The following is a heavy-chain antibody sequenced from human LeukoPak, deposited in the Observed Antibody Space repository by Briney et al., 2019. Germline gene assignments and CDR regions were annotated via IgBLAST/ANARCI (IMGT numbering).Heavy chain of an antibody. Sequence: GGSRRLSCAASGFTFSSYSMNWVRQAPGKGLEWVSSITSRSTYIQYADAVKGRFTISRDNAKNSLYLQMSSLRAEDAALYYCARTTSGATFSGYYYYHMDVWGKGTTVTVSS. D-gene: IGHD1-26*01. CDR3: ARTTSGATFSGYYYYHMDV. J-gene: IGHJ6*03. CDR2: ITSRSTYI. V-gene: IGHV3-21*01. CDR1: GFTFSSYS.